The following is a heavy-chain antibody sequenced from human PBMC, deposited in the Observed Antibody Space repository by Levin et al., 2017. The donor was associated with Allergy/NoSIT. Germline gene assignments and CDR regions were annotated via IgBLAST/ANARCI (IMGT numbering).Heavy chain of an antibody. J-gene: IGHJ3*02. CDR1: GVSIISDSYY. Sequence: SETLSLTCTVSGVSIISDSYYWAWIRQPPGKRLEWIGTIDYRGGTFYNPSLTSRVTVSADTSKKQFSLRMRSVTAADTAVYYCARHELEDSDSFDIWGQGTRVTVSS. V-gene: IGHV4-39*01. D-gene: IGHD1-7*01. CDR2: IDYRGGT. CDR3: ARHELEDSDSFDI.